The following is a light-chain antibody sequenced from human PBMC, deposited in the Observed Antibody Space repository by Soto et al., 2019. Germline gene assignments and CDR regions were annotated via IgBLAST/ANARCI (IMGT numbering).Light chain of an antibody. CDR2: DAS. J-gene: IGKJ1*01. CDR1: QSVRSY. CDR3: QQRSRGWT. V-gene: IGKV3-11*01. Sequence: ENVLTQSPATLSLSPGDRATLSCRASQSVRSYLAWYQQKPGQAPRLLISDASNRATGVPARFSGSGSGTDFTLTISSLEPEDFAVYYCQQRSRGWTFGPGTKVEI.